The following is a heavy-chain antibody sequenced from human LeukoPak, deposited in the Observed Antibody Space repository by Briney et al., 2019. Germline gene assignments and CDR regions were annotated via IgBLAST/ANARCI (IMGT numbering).Heavy chain of an antibody. Sequence: PGGSLRLSCAASGFTFSNYNMNWVRQAPGKGLEWVSCISTRSTYIYYADSVKGRFTISRHNSKNTLYLQMNSLRAEHTAVYYCARDLYSSSSPYYYYGMDVWGQGTTVTVSS. CDR1: GFTFSNYN. CDR2: ISTRSTYI. J-gene: IGHJ6*02. CDR3: ARDLYSSSSPYYYYGMDV. V-gene: IGHV3-21*04. D-gene: IGHD6-6*01.